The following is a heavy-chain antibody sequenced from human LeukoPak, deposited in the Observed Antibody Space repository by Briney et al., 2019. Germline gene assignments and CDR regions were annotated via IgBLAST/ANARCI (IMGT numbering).Heavy chain of an antibody. CDR1: GFTFDDYG. V-gene: IGHV3-20*04. CDR2: INWNGGST. J-gene: IGHJ4*02. CDR3: VRVIVGSGSYGLVDY. D-gene: IGHD1-26*01. Sequence: PGGSLRLSCAASGFTFDDYGMSWVRQAPGKGLEWVSGINWNGGSTGYADSMKGRFTISRDHAKNYLYLQMNSLRAEDTALYYCVRVIVGSGSYGLVDYWGQGTLVTVSS.